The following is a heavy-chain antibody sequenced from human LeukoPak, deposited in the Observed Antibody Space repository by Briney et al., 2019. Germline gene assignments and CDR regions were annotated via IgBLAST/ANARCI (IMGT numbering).Heavy chain of an antibody. CDR2: IIPIFGTA. Sequence: SVKVSCKASGGTFRSYAISWVRQAPGQGLEWMGGIIPIFGTANYAQKFQGRVTITADESTSTAYMELSSLRSEDTAVYYCAREAPATVDSSGYLGVYFDYWGQETLVTVSS. V-gene: IGHV1-69*01. D-gene: IGHD3-22*01. CDR3: AREAPATVDSSGYLGVYFDY. J-gene: IGHJ4*02. CDR1: GGTFRSYA.